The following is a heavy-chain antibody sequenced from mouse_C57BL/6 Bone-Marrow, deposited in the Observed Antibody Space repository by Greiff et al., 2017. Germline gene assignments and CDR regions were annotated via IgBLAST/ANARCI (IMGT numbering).Heavy chain of an antibody. CDR3: ARGGDYDGYAMDY. CDR1: GYSITSDY. Sequence: EVKLEESGPGLAKPSQTLSLTCSVTGYSITSDYWNWIRKFPGNKLEYMGYISYSGSTYYNPSLKSRISITRDTSKNQYYLRLNSVTTEETATSYCARGGDYDGYAMDYWGQGTSVTVSS. J-gene: IGHJ4*01. V-gene: IGHV3-8*01. D-gene: IGHD2-4*01. CDR2: ISYSGST.